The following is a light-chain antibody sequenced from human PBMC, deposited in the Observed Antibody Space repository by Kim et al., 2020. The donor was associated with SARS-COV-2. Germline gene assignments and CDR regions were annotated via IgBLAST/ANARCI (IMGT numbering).Light chain of an antibody. J-gene: IGLJ1*01. CDR1: SSDVGGYKY. Sequence: QSVLTQPASVSGSPGQSITISCTGTSSDVGGYKYVSWYQQHPGKAPNLMIYDVSKRPSGVSNRFSGSKSGNTASLTISGLQAEDEADYYCSSYASSSTLYVFGTGTKVTVL. V-gene: IGLV2-14*01. CDR2: DVS. CDR3: SSYASSSTLYV.